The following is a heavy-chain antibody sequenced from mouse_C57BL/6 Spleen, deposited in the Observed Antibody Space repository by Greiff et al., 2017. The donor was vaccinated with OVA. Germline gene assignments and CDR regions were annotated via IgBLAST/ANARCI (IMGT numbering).Heavy chain of an antibody. J-gene: IGHJ3*01. CDR2: IWSGGST. CDR3: AKGDYGSSPFAY. D-gene: IGHD1-1*01. V-gene: IGHV2-4*01. CDR1: GFSLTSYG. Sequence: QVQLKESGPGLVQPSQSLSITCTVSGFSLTSYGVHWVRQPPGKGLGWLGVIWSGGSTDYNAAFISRLSISKDNSKSQVFFKMNSLQADDTAIYYCAKGDYGSSPFAYWGQGTLVTVSA.